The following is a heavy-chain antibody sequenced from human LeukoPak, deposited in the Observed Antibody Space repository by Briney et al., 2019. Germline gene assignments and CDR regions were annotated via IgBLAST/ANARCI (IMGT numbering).Heavy chain of an antibody. CDR2: ISGRGGNT. D-gene: IGHD3-22*01. J-gene: IGHJ4*02. Sequence: QTGGSLRLSCAVSGITLSNYGMSWVRQAPGKGLEWVSGISGRGGNTYYADSVKGRFTISRDNSKNTLYLQMNSLRAEDTAVYFCAKRGVVIRVILVGFHKEAYYFDSWGQGALVTVSS. CDR3: AKRGVVIRVILVGFHKEAYYFDS. V-gene: IGHV3-23*01. CDR1: GITLSNYG.